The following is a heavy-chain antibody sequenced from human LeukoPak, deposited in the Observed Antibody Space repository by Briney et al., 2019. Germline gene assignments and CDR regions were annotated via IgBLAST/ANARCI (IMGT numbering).Heavy chain of an antibody. Sequence: RGSLRLSCAASGFTFRTYDMNWGRQAPGKGLESVSYITTRGNTIFYADSVKGRFTISRDNAKNTLFLQMTSSRAENTPFNYCARESATYSSGCRFDYWGQGTLVSVSS. CDR3: ARESATYSSGCRFDY. CDR1: GFTFRTYD. J-gene: IGHJ4*02. D-gene: IGHD6-19*01. CDR2: ITTRGNTI. V-gene: IGHV3-48*03.